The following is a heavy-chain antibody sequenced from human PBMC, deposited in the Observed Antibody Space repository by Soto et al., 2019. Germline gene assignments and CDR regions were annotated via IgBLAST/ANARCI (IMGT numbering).Heavy chain of an antibody. V-gene: IGHV3-23*01. J-gene: IGHJ4*02. D-gene: IGHD5-12*01. Sequence: EVQLLESGGGLVQPGGSLRLSCAASGFTFSSYAMTWVRQAPGKGLEWVSGISGSGGSTYYADSVMGRFTISRDNSKNTLYLQMNSLRAEDTAVYYCAKAQDSVYEFSLNFDSWGQGTLVTVSS. CDR3: AKAQDSVYEFSLNFDS. CDR1: GFTFSSYA. CDR2: ISGSGGST.